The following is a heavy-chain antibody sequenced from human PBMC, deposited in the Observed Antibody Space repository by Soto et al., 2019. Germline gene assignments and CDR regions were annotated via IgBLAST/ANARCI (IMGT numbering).Heavy chain of an antibody. V-gene: IGHV4-34*01. Sequence: PSETLSLTCAVYGGSFSGYYWTWIRQPPGTGLEWIGEINHSGSTNYNPSLKSRVTISVDTSKNQFSLKLTSVTAADTAVYYCARGPPYYYDSSGYLDYWGQGTLVTVSS. CDR3: ARGPPYYYDSSGYLDY. D-gene: IGHD3-22*01. CDR1: GGSFSGYY. CDR2: INHSGST. J-gene: IGHJ4*02.